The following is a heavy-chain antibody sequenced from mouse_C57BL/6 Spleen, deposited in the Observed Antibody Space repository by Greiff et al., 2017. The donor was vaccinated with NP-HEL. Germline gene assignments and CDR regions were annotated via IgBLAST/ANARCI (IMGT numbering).Heavy chain of an antibody. CDR2: ISSGSSTI. V-gene: IGHV5-17*01. CDR3: ARESITTESYFDY. Sequence: EVMLVESGGGLVKPGGSLKLSCAASGFTFSDYGMHWVRQAPEKGLEWVAYISSGSSTIYYADTVKGRFTISRDNAKNTLFLQMTSLRSEDTAMYYCARESITTESYFDYWGQGTTLTVSS. CDR1: GFTFSDYG. J-gene: IGHJ2*01. D-gene: IGHD1-1*01.